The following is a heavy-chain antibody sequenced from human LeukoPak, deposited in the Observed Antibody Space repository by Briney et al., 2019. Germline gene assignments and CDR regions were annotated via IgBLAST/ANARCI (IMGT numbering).Heavy chain of an antibody. D-gene: IGHD2-2*01. J-gene: IGHJ4*02. CDR3: AKDPAITYCSSTGCFSYYFDY. Sequence: PGGSLILSCAASGFTFSSYGMHWVRQAPGKGLEWVAVISYDGSNKYYADSVKGRFTISRDNSKNTLYLQMNSLRAEDTAVYYCAKDPAITYCSSTGCFSYYFDYWGQGTLVTVSS. CDR1: GFTFSSYG. V-gene: IGHV3-30*18. CDR2: ISYDGSNK.